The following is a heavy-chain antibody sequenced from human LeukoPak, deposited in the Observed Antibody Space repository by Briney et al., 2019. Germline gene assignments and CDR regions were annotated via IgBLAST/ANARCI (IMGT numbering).Heavy chain of an antibody. Sequence: GGSLRLSCAASGFTFSDYYMSWIRQAPGKGLEWVSYISSSGSTIYYADSVKGRFTISRDNAKNTLYLQMNSLRAEDTAVYYCARVRDYDFWSGYYPKDYWGQGTLVTVSS. D-gene: IGHD3-3*01. CDR3: ARVRDYDFWSGYYPKDY. CDR1: GFTFSDYY. CDR2: ISSSGSTI. V-gene: IGHV3-11*04. J-gene: IGHJ4*02.